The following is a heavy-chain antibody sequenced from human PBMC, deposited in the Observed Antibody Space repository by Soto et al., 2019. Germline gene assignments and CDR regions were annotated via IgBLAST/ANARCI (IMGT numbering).Heavy chain of an antibody. CDR1: GDSVSSNSAA. D-gene: IGHD6-6*01. CDR3: ARGNNSIAARYNWFDP. J-gene: IGHJ5*02. Sequence: SPTLSLTCAISGDSVSSNSAAWNWIRQSPSRGLEWLGRTYYRSKWCNDYAVSVKSRITINPDTSKNQFSLQLNSATPDDTAVYYCARGNNSIAARYNWFDPWGQGTLVTVSS. CDR2: TYYRSKWCN. V-gene: IGHV6-1*01.